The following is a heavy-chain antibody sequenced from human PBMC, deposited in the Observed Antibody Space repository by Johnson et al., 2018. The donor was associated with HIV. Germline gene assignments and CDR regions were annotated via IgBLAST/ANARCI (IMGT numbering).Heavy chain of an antibody. V-gene: IGHV3-9*01. J-gene: IGHJ3*02. Sequence: VQLVESGGGVVQPGRSLRLSCAASGFTLSSYGMHWVRQAPGKGLEWVSGISWNSGSIGYADSVKGRFTISRDNAKNSLYLQMNSLRAGDTAVYYCAREVGSWYSSSSGAFDIWGQGTMVTVSS. CDR1: GFTLSSYG. D-gene: IGHD6-6*01. CDR3: AREVGSWYSSSSGAFDI. CDR2: ISWNSGSI.